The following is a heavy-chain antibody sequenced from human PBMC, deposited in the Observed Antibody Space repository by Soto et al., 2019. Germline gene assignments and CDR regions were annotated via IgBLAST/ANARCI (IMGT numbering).Heavy chain of an antibody. J-gene: IGHJ2*01. V-gene: IGHV2-5*02. D-gene: IGHD3-10*01. Sequence: QITLKESGPPLVKPTQTLTLTCTFSGLSLSTSGVGVGWIRQPPGEALEWLALIYWDDDTRYSPSLKSRLSITKDNSKNQVVLTMINMDPVDTATYYCAHRRNGLGPWSFDLWGRGTLVTVSS. CDR1: GLSLSTSGVG. CDR2: IYWDDDT. CDR3: AHRRNGLGPWSFDL.